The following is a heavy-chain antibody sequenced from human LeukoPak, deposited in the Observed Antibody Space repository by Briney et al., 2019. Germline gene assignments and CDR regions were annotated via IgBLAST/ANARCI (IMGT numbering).Heavy chain of an antibody. J-gene: IGHJ4*02. V-gene: IGHV1-18*01. CDR1: GYTFTSYG. D-gene: IGHD5-12*01. Sequence: ASVKVSCKASGYTFTSYGISWVRRAPGQGLEWMGWISAYNGNTNYAQKLQGRVTMTTDTSTSTAYMELRSLRSDDTAVYYSARDKGRATNFDYWGQGTLVTVSS. CDR2: ISAYNGNT. CDR3: ARDKGRATNFDY.